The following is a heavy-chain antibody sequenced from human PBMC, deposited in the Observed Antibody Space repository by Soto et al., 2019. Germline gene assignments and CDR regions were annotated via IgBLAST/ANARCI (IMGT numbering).Heavy chain of an antibody. CDR2: VNHSGST. CDR1: GRSFSAYY. J-gene: IGHJ4*02. V-gene: IGHV4-34*01. D-gene: IGHD4-17*01. Sequence: QVQLQQWGAGLLKPSETLSLTCAVYGRSFSAYYWSWIRQPPGQGLEWIGEVNHSGSTNYNPSLTSRVTISVGTSQTQFSLNLSTVTAADTAVYYCARAYGGNSGVFDYWGQGTLVTVSS. CDR3: ARAYGGNSGVFDY.